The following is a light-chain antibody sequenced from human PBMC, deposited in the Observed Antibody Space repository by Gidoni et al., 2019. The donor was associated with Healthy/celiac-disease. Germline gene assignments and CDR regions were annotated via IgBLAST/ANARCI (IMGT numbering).Light chain of an antibody. V-gene: IGLV3-1*01. CDR1: KLGAKY. J-gene: IGLJ2*01. CDR3: QAWDSSYVV. Sequence: SYELTQPPSVAVSPGQTASITCSGDKLGAKYACWYQQQPGQSPVLVIYQDSKRPSGIPGRFSGSNAGNTATLTISGTQAMDEADYYCQAWDSSYVVFGGGTKLTVL. CDR2: QDS.